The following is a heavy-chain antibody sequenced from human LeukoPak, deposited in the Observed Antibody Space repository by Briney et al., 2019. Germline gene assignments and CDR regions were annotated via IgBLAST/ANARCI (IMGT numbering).Heavy chain of an antibody. Sequence: SETLSLTCTVSGGSISSSTYHWGWIRQPPGKGLEWIGSIYYSGSPYDNPSLKSRVTISVDTSKNQFSLKLSSATAADTAVYYCARHGGDYGYYTFDIWGQGTMVTVSP. CDR1: GGSISSSTYH. CDR3: ARHGGDYGYYTFDI. J-gene: IGHJ3*02. D-gene: IGHD2-21*02. V-gene: IGHV4-39*01. CDR2: IYYSGSP.